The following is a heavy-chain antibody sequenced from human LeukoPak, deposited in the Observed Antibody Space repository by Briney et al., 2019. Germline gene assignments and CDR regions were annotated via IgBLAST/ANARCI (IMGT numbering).Heavy chain of an antibody. Sequence: GGSLRLSCAASGYTFSNYAMSWVRQPPGKGLEWVSTISGSAYATYYADSVKGRFTISRDNSKNTLYLQLSTLRAEDTAICYCARNDGDWQRYYFELWGQGSLVTVSS. J-gene: IGHJ4*02. V-gene: IGHV3-23*01. CDR3: ARNDGDWQRYYFEL. CDR1: GYTFSNYA. CDR2: ISGSAYAT. D-gene: IGHD4-17*01.